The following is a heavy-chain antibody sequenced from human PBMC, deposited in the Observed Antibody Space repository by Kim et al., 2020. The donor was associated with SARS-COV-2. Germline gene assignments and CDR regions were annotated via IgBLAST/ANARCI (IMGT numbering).Heavy chain of an antibody. Sequence: GGSLRLSCAASGFSFSSYTMNWVRQAPGKGLEWVSSISRSGDISYADAAMGRFIITRSDDNNSTLLQMKSRMGADEAALYCSRKQGNNTGSLYYGWG. V-gene: IGHV3-21*01. CDR1: GFSFSSYT. J-gene: IGHJ6*03. CDR3: SRKQGNNTGSLYYG. D-gene: IGHD7-27*01. CDR2: ISRSGDI.